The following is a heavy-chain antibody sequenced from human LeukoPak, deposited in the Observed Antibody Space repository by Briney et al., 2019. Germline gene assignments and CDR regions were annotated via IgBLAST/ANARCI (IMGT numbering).Heavy chain of an antibody. D-gene: IGHD1-1*01. V-gene: IGHV4-39*01. CDR2: IHYSGST. CDR3: ARQAERTLGPQDDY. CDR1: GASISSSSYY. Sequence: SETLSLTCTVSGASISSSSYYWGWIRQPPGKGPEWIGSIHYSGSTYYNPSLTSRVTISVDTSKNQFFLKLNPVTAADTAVYYCARQAERTLGPQDDYWGQGTLVTVSS. J-gene: IGHJ4*02.